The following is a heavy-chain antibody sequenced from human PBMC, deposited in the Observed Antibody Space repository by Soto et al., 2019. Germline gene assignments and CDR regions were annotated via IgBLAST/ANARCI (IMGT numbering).Heavy chain of an antibody. V-gene: IGHV1-3*01. CDR1: GYTFTSYA. CDR3: ASLGYCSGCSCYSWGDY. D-gene: IGHD2-15*01. J-gene: IGHJ4*02. CDR2: INAGNGNT. Sequence: QVQLVQSGAEVKKPGASVKVSCKTSGYTFTSYAMHWVRQAPGQSLEWMGWINAGNGNTKYSQKFQGRVTITRDTSASTAYMEMSRLRSEDTAVYYCASLGYCSGCSCYSWGDYWGQGTLVTVSS.